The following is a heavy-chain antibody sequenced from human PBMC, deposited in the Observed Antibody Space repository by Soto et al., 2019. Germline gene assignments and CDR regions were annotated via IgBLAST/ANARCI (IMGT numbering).Heavy chain of an antibody. CDR3: ARLEGLASISYYFDF. V-gene: IGHV4-39*01. CDR1: GDSINSDKYY. Sequence: SETLSLTCSVSGDSINSDKYYWGWIRQPPGKGLEWIGSIYFRGNTYYNTSLQTRVTISLDKSKSQFSLKLNSVTAADSAVYFCARLEGLASISYYFDFWGQGALLSVPQ. J-gene: IGHJ4*02. D-gene: IGHD3-9*01. CDR2: IYFRGNT.